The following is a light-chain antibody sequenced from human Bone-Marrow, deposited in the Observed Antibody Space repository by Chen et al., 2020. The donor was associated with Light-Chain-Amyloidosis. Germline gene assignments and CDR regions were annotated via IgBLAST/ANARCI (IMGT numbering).Light chain of an antibody. Sequence: SYELTQPPSVSVSPGQTARITRPGDDLPTKYAYWYQQKPGQAPVLVIRRDTERPSGISERFSGSSSGTTATLTISGVQAEDEADYHCQSADSSGTYEVIFGGGTKLTVL. CDR2: RDT. J-gene: IGLJ2*01. CDR3: QSADSSGTYEVI. CDR1: DLPTKY. V-gene: IGLV3-25*03.